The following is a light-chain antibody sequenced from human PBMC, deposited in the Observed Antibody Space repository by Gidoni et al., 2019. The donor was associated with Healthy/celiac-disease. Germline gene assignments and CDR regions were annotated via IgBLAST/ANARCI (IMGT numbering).Light chain of an antibody. J-gene: IGKJ1*01. Sequence: VSPQSPGPLSLSPGERATLSCRASQSVSSSYLAWYQQKPGQAPRPLIYGASSRATGIPDRFSGSGSGTDFTLTISRLEPEDFAVYYCQQYGSSHLTFGQGTKVEIK. CDR2: GAS. CDR3: QQYGSSHLT. V-gene: IGKV3-20*01. CDR1: QSVSSSY.